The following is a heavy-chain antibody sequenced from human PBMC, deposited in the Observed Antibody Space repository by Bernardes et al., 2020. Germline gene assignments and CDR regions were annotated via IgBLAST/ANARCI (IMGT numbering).Heavy chain of an antibody. V-gene: IGHV4-39*01. J-gene: IGHJ5*02. Sequence: SETLSLTCTVSGGSISSSSYYWGWIRQPPGKGLEWIGSIYYSGSTYYNPSLKSRVTISVDTSKNQFSLKLSSVTAADTAVYYCARQGCDFWSGYRALRWFDPWGQGTLVTVSS. D-gene: IGHD3-3*01. CDR2: IYYSGST. CDR1: GGSISSSSYY. CDR3: ARQGCDFWSGYRALRWFDP.